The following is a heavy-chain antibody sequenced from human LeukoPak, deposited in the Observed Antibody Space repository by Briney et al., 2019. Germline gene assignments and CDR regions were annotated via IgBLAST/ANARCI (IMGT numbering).Heavy chain of an antibody. V-gene: IGHV3-30*04. D-gene: IGHD3-10*01. CDR3: ARESQAYYYGSGSPNY. CDR1: GFTFSSYA. Sequence: PGGSLRLSCAASGFTFSSYAMHWVRQAPGKGLEWVAVISYDGSNKYYADSVKGRFTISRDNSKNTLYLQMNSRRAEDTAVYYCARESQAYYYGSGSPNYWGQGTLVTVSS. J-gene: IGHJ4*02. CDR2: ISYDGSNK.